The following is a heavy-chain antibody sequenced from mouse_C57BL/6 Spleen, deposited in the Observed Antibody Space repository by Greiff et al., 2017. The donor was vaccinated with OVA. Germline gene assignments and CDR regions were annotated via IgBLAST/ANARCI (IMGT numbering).Heavy chain of an antibody. CDR1: GYSITSGYD. CDR2: ISYSGST. D-gene: IGHD1-1*01. Sequence: DVHLVESGPGMVKPSQSLSLTCTVTGYSITSGYDWHWIRHFPGNKLEWMGYISYSGSTNYNPSLKSRISITHDTSKNHFFLKLNSVTTEDTATYYCARVDYGYYFDYWGQGTTLTVSS. CDR3: ARVDYGYYFDY. J-gene: IGHJ2*01. V-gene: IGHV3-1*01.